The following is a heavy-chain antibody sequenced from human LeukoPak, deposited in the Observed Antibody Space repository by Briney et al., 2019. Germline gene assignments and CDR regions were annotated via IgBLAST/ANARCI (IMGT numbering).Heavy chain of an antibody. J-gene: IGHJ5*02. CDR2: ISSSGSTI. V-gene: IGHV3-48*03. CDR3: AREFGGFGFDP. CDR1: GFTFSSYE. D-gene: IGHD3-10*01. Sequence: PGGSLRLSCTASGFTFSSYEMNWLRQAPGKGLEWVSYISSSGSTISYADSVRGRFTISRDNAKNSLYLQMNSLRAEDTAVYYCAREFGGFGFDPWGQGTLVTVSS.